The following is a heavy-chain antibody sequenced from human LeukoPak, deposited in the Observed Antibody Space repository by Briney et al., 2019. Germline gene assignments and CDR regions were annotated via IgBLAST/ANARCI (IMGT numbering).Heavy chain of an antibody. V-gene: IGHV3-64D*09. CDR3: VKVAHCSGGSCYLWAASDH. J-gene: IGHJ4*02. CDR2: ISRNGGST. Sequence: GGSLRLSCSASGFTFSTYGFHWVRQAPGKGLEYVSAISRNGGSTNYADSVKGRLTISRENSKNTLFLQMNSLRLEDTAIYHCVKVAHCSGGSCYLWAASDHWGQGALVTVSS. CDR1: GFTFSTYG. D-gene: IGHD2-15*01.